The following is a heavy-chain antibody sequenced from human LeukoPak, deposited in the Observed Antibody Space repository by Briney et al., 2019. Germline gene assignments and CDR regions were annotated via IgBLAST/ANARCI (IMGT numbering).Heavy chain of an antibody. CDR1: GYTFTGYY. J-gene: IGHJ4*02. Sequence: GASVKVSCKASGYTFTGYYMHWVRQAPGQGLEWMGWINPNSGGTNYAQKFQGRVTMTRDTSISTAYMELSRLRSDDTAVYYCARGITMIVVVITPRFDYWGQGTLVTVSS. CDR2: INPNSGGT. CDR3: ARGITMIVVVITPRFDY. D-gene: IGHD3-22*01. V-gene: IGHV1-2*02.